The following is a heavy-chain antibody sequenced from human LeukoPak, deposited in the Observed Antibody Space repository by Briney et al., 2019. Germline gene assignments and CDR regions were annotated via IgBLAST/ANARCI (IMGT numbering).Heavy chain of an antibody. D-gene: IGHD5-18*01. V-gene: IGHV3-9*01. CDR2: ISWNSGSI. CDR3: AKDMLRSGTAMVEGLFDY. Sequence: PGGSLRLSCAASGFTFDDYAMHWVRQAPGKGLEWVSGISWNSGSIGYADSVKGRFTISRDNAKNSLYLQMNSLRAEDTALYYCAKDMLRSGTAMVEGLFDYWGQGTLVTVSS. CDR1: GFTFDDYA. J-gene: IGHJ4*02.